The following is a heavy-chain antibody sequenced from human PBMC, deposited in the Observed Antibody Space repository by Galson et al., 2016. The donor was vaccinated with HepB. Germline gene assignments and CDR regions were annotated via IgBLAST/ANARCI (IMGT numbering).Heavy chain of an antibody. D-gene: IGHD3-10*01. CDR3: ASGFGGVDV. CDR2: IQDDGSKK. J-gene: IGHJ6*02. V-gene: IGHV3-33*07. Sequence: SLRLSCATSGFTFSQHGMYWVRQAPGKGLEYVASIQDDGSKKYYGDSARGRFTISRDDAKNSLYLQMNSLRVEDTAVYYCASGFGGVDVWGQGTTVTVSS. CDR1: GFTFSQHG.